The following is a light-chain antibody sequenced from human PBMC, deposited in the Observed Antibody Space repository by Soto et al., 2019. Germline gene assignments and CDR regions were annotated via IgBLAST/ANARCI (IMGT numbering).Light chain of an antibody. CDR3: LLFYSGVRV. V-gene: IGLV7-46*01. CDR2: DTS. J-gene: IGLJ3*02. Sequence: QAVVTQEPSLTVSPGGTVTLTCGSSTGSVTSGHYPYWFQQKPGQAPRTLIYDTSNKHSWTPAHFSGSLLGGKAALTLSGAQPEDEAEYFCLLFYSGVRVFGGGTKVTVL. CDR1: TGSVTSGHY.